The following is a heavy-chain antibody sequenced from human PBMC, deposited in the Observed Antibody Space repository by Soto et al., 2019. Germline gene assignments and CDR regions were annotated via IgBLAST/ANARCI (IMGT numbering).Heavy chain of an antibody. J-gene: IGHJ4*02. Sequence: QVHLVQSGAEVKKPGASVIVSCKASGYTFTDDFIHWVRQAPGQGLEWVGWINPNSGDTGYAQNFQGRVTMTRDTSISTAYMELRSLRSDDPAVYYCARRATERHFDSWGQGTLVTVSS. CDR2: INPNSGDT. V-gene: IGHV1-2*02. CDR1: GYTFTDDF. CDR3: ARRATERHFDS. D-gene: IGHD6-25*01.